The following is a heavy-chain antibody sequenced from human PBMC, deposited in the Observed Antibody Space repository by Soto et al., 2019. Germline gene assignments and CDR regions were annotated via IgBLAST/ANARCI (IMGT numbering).Heavy chain of an antibody. CDR2: INPITGDT. Sequence: QVPLVQSGAEVKKPGASVRVSCKASGYTFTDYYLHWVRQAPGQGLEWMGWINPITGDTKSTQKFQARVTMTRDTPIGTASLELSSLTSDDTAVYYCARVTSFQDGMGVWGQGTTVSVS. D-gene: IGHD2-2*01. CDR3: ARVTSFQDGMGV. J-gene: IGHJ6*02. CDR1: GYTFTDYY. V-gene: IGHV1-2*02.